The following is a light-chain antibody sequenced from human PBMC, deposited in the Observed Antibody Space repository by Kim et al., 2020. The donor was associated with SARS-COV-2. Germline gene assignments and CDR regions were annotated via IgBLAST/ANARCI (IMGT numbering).Light chain of an antibody. V-gene: IGKV1-9*01. Sequence: VGDRVTITCRASQGIRSHLAWYQQKPGKAPKRLIYAASTLQGGVPSRFSGSGSGTEFTLTISSLQPEDFATYSCQQLNDYPYTFGQGTKLEI. CDR1: QGIRSH. J-gene: IGKJ2*01. CDR3: QQLNDYPYT. CDR2: AAS.